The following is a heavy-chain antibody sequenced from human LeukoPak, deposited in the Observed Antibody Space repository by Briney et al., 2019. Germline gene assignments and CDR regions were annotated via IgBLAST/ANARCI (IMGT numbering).Heavy chain of an antibody. V-gene: IGHV1-46*01. CDR3: ARGYSGHEYDF. D-gene: IGHD5-12*01. CDR1: GYTFTNYY. Sequence: ASVKVSCKASGYTFTNYYMHWVRQAPGQGLEWMGIINPSGGSTRYAQKFQGRVTMTRDTSTSTVYMELSSLRSDDTAVYYCARGYSGHEYDFWGQGTLVTVSS. CDR2: INPSGGST. J-gene: IGHJ4*02.